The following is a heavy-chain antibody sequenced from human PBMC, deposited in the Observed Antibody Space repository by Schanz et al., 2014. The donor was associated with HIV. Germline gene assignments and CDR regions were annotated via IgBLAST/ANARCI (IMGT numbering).Heavy chain of an antibody. CDR3: AKEGYGEGYYGMDV. V-gene: IGHV3-15*01. D-gene: IGHD4-17*01. CDR2: IKSKTDGETT. Sequence: EVQLVQSGGGLVKPGGSLRISCAASGFTFRHAWMSWVRQAPGKGLEWVGLIKSKTDGETTDYAAPVKGRFTISRDDSKTTLFLQMNSLKSEDTAVYYCAKEGYGEGYYGMDVWGQGTTVTVSS. CDR1: GFTFRHAW. J-gene: IGHJ6*02.